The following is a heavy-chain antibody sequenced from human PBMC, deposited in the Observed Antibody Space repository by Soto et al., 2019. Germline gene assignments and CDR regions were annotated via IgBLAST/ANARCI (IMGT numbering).Heavy chain of an antibody. J-gene: IGHJ6*02. CDR2: IIPIFGTA. V-gene: IGHV1-69*13. CDR1: GGTFSSYA. Sequence: SVKVSCKASGGTFSSYAISWVRQAPGQGLEWMGGIIPIFGTANYAQKFQGRVTITADESTSTAYMELSSLRSEDTAVYYCARDLRRVRDTYYYGMDVWGQGTTVTVSS. CDR3: ARDLRRVRDTYYYGMDV. D-gene: IGHD3-10*01.